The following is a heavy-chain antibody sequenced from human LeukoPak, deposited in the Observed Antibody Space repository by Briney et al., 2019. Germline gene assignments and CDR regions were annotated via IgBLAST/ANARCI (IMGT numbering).Heavy chain of an antibody. Sequence: GGSLRLSCAASGFTFGNAWMTWIRQAPGKGLEWVSSIDSSGGYMFYADSVKGRFIISRDNAKDSLYLQMNSLRVEDTAVYYCLRGDRRDYWGQGTLVTVSS. CDR2: IDSSGGYM. CDR1: GFTFGNAW. CDR3: LRGDRRDY. J-gene: IGHJ4*02. V-gene: IGHV3-21*06.